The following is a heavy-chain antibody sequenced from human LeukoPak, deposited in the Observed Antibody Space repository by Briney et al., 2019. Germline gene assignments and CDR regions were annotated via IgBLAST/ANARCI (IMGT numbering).Heavy chain of an antibody. J-gene: IGHJ6*03. V-gene: IGHV4-38-2*02. CDR1: GYSISSGYY. CDR2: IYHSGST. CDR3: AREGSVRGYYYMDV. Sequence: PSETLSLTCTVSGYSISSGYYWGWIRQPPGKGLEWIGSIYHSGSTYYNPSLKSRVTISVDTSKNQFSLKLSSVTAADTAVYYCAREGSVRGYYYMDVWGKGTTVTVSS.